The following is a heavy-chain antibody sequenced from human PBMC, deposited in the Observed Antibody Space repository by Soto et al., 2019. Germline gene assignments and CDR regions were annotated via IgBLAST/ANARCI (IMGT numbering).Heavy chain of an antibody. CDR2: VSKTGLTT. Sequence: EVQLLESGGGLVQPGGSLRLSCVASGFTFSEYDMTWVRQAPGKGLEWVSAVSKTGLTTYYADSVKGRFTISRDNSKNTVSHQMTSLRAEDTALYYCAKRDCPGGGCAPFDHWGQGTLVTVSS. V-gene: IGHV3-23*01. CDR3: AKRDCPGGGCAPFDH. J-gene: IGHJ4*02. CDR1: GFTFSEYD. D-gene: IGHD2-15*01.